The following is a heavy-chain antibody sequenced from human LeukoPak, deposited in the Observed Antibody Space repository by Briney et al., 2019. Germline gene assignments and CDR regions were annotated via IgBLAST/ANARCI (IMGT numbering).Heavy chain of an antibody. D-gene: IGHD2-21*02. CDR2: ISSSSSYI. Sequence: MTGGSLRLSCAASGFTFSSYSMNWVRQAPGKGLEWVSSISSSSSYIYYADSVKGRFTISRDNSKNTLYLQMNSLRAEDTAVYYCAKCGGDSSGRGCVDYWGQGTLVTVSS. J-gene: IGHJ4*02. V-gene: IGHV3-21*04. CDR1: GFTFSSYS. CDR3: AKCGGDSSGRGCVDY.